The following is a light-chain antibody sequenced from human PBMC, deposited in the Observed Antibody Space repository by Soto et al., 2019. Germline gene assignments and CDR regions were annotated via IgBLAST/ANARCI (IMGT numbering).Light chain of an antibody. CDR2: QAS. V-gene: IGKV1-5*03. Sequence: DIQMTQSPSTLSASVGDRVTVTCRASQDISRSLAWYQQKPGQAPKLLMYQASNLEREVPSRFRGSGSGTEFTHTISSLQPDDLATYSCQQYKRYSPYTFGQGTKLEI. J-gene: IGKJ2*01. CDR1: QDISRS. CDR3: QQYKRYSPYT.